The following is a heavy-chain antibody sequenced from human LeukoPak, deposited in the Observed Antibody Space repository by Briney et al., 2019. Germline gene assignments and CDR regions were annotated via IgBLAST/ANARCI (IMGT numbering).Heavy chain of an antibody. CDR2: IQQDGSEK. Sequence: PGGSLRLSCAASGFSFSYYAMHWVRQAPGKGLEWVANIQQDGSEKYYMDSVKGRFTISRDNAKNSLHLQMNSLRAEDTAVYYCARDLTGASGYWGQGTLVTVSS. CDR1: GFSFSYYA. J-gene: IGHJ4*02. D-gene: IGHD3-10*01. CDR3: ARDLTGASGY. V-gene: IGHV3-7*01.